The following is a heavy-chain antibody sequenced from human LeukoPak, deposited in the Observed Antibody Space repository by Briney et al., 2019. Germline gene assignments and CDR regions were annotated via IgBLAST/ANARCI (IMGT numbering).Heavy chain of an antibody. D-gene: IGHD4-17*01. Sequence: KAGGSLRLSCAASGFTFSDYYMSWVRQAPGKGLEWVSYISSSGSTMYYADSVKGRFTISRDNAKNSLYLQMNSLRAEDTAVYYCARKNYGDYFPDYWGQGTLVTVSS. CDR2: ISSSGSTM. J-gene: IGHJ4*02. CDR1: GFTFSDYY. CDR3: ARKNYGDYFPDY. V-gene: IGHV3-11*04.